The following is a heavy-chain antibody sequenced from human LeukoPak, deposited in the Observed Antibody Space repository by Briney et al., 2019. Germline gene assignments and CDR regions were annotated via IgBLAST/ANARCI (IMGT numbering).Heavy chain of an antibody. Sequence: SVKLSCKASGGTFSSYTISWVRRAPGQGVESRGRIIPILGVANYAQNLQGRVTITADKSTSTAYMELSSLRSEDTAVYYCARDGRFGVVIKDWGQGTLVAVSS. CDR3: ARDGRFGVVIKD. J-gene: IGHJ4*02. CDR2: IIPILGVA. V-gene: IGHV1-69*04. D-gene: IGHD3-3*01. CDR1: GGTFSSYT.